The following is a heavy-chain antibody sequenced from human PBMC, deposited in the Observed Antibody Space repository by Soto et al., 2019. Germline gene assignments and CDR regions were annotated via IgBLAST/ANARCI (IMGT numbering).Heavy chain of an antibody. CDR1: GDSISGGTYY. CDR3: ARGSSTYFDVMTGYYTADHFDF. D-gene: IGHD3-9*01. V-gene: IGHV4-31*03. Sequence: PSETLSLTCTVSGDSISGGTYYWSWIRQHPGKGLEWIGYISYSGSTYYSPSLKSRVTMSVDKSKNQFSLTLSSVTAADTAIYYCARGSSTYFDVMTGYYTADHFDFWGQGAPVT. CDR2: ISYSGST. J-gene: IGHJ4*02.